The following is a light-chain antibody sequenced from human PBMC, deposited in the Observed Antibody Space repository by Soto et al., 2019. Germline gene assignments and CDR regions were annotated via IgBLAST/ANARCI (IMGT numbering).Light chain of an antibody. CDR1: SSNIGAGFD. CDR3: QSYDSSLSGYV. Sequence: QSVLTQPPSVSGAPGQRVTISCTGSSSNIGAGFDVHWYQQLPGTAPKLLIYGNSNRPSGVPDRFSGSKSGTSASLAITGLQAEDEADYYCQSYDSSLSGYVFVTVTKVTV. J-gene: IGLJ1*01. CDR2: GNS. V-gene: IGLV1-40*01.